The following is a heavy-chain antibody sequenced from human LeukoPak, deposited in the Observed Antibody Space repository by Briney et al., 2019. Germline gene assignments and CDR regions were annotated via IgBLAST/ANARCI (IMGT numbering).Heavy chain of an antibody. CDR1: GGSISSGGYY. Sequence: SQTLSLTCTVSGGSISSGGYYWSWLRQHPGKGLEWIGYIYYSGSTYYNPSLKSRVTISVDTSKNQFSLKLSSVTAADTAVYYCARVRIDCSSTSCYHGSFDYWGQGTLVTVSS. V-gene: IGHV4-31*03. CDR3: ARVRIDCSSTSCYHGSFDY. D-gene: IGHD2-2*01. J-gene: IGHJ4*02. CDR2: IYYSGST.